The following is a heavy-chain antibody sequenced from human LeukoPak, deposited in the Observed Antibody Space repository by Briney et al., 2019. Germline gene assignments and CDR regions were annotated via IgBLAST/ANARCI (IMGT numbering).Heavy chain of an antibody. CDR3: ARDTGITTSAVDY. CDR1: GFTFSSYS. V-gene: IGHV3-23*01. CDR2: ISGSGGRT. J-gene: IGHJ4*02. D-gene: IGHD6-13*01. Sequence: PGGSLRLSCAASGFTFSSYSMNWVRQAPGKGLEWVSAISGSGGRTYYADSVKGRFTISRDNAKNTLYLQMKSLRAEDTAVYFCARDTGITTSAVDYWGQGTLVTVSS.